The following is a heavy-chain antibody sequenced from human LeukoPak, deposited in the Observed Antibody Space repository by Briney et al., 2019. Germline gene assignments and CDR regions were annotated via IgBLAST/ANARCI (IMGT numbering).Heavy chain of an antibody. V-gene: IGHV4-39*01. Sequence: SETLSLTCTVSGGSITTTAYYWGWIRQPPGKGLEWIGTMYYSGSTYYSPSLKSRVTISAHTSTTQFSLRLSYVTAADTAVYYCARHRRHFDFSTAYYAGPVDVWGQGTRVTVSS. CDR2: MYYSGST. D-gene: IGHD3/OR15-3a*01. CDR1: GGSITTTAYY. J-gene: IGHJ3*01. CDR3: ARHRRHFDFSTAYYAGPVDV.